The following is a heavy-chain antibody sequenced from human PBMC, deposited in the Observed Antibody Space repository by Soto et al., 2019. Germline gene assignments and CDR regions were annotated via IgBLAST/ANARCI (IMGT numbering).Heavy chain of an antibody. J-gene: IGHJ3*02. D-gene: IGHD5-12*01. CDR2: IYSGGST. V-gene: IGHV3-66*01. CDR1: GFTVSSNY. CDR3: ARDKGFFSGYGPARNAFDI. Sequence: GGSLRLSCAASGFTVSSNYMSWVRQAPGKGLEWVSVIYSGGSTYYADSVKGRFTISRDNSKNTLYLQMNSLRAEDTAVYYCARDKGFFSGYGPARNAFDIWGQGTMVTVSS.